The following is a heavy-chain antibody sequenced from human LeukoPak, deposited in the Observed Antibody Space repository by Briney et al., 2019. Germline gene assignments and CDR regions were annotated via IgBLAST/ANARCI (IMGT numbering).Heavy chain of an antibody. CDR1: GFTFSLYN. D-gene: IGHD3-10*01. CDR2: ISSGGSTI. Sequence: GGSLRLSCAVSGFTFSLYNMNWVRQAPGKGLEWVSYISSGGSTIYSADSVKGRFTISRDNARNSLFLQMSSLRADDTAVYYCAREPAYGSRYFGYWGQGTLVTVSS. CDR3: AREPAYGSRYFGY. J-gene: IGHJ4*02. V-gene: IGHV3-48*04.